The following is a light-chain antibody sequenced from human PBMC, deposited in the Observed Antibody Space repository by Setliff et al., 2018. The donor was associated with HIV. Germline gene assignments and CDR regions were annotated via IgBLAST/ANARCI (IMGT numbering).Light chain of an antibody. CDR2: DVS. CDR3: SSCTNRNTLDV. V-gene: IGLV2-14*03. Sequence: QSALTQPASVSGSPGQSITISCTGTSSDVGNSTYVSWDQQHPGKAPKLIINDVSDRPSGVSNRFSGSKSVNTASLTISGLQAEDEADYCCSSCTNRNTLDVFGTGTKGTVL. J-gene: IGLJ1*01. CDR1: SSDVGNSTY.